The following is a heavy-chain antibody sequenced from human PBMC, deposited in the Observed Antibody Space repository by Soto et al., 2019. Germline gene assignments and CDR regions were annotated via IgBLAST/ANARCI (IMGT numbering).Heavy chain of an antibody. D-gene: IGHD2-15*01. J-gene: IGHJ4*02. CDR3: ARGRLISLYYFAY. V-gene: IGHV3-13*01. Sequence: GGSLRLSCAASGFTFSSYGMHWVRQAPGKGLEWVAVIGAAGDTYYPGSVKGRFTISRENAKNSLYLQMNSLRAEDTAVYYCARGRLISLYYFAYWGQGTLVTVSS. CDR2: IGAAGDT. CDR1: GFTFSSYG.